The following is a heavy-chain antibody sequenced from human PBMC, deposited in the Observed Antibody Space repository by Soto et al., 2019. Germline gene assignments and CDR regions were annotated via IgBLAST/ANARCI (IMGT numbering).Heavy chain of an antibody. CDR2: ISASGDST. D-gene: IGHD3-10*01. J-gene: IGHJ4*02. CDR1: GFTFSSID. CDR3: ARAKPDRGAPFDY. V-gene: IGHV3-23*01. Sequence: GGSLRLSCAASGFTFSSIDMNWVRQAPGKGLEWVSIISASGDSTSYADSVKGRFTVSRDNSENTLYLQMNSLRAEDTAVYYCARAKPDRGAPFDYWGQGTLVTVSS.